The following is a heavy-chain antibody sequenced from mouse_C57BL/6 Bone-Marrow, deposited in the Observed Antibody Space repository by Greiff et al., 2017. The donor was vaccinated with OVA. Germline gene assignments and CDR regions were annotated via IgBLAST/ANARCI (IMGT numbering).Heavy chain of an antibody. Sequence: QVQLQQSGAELMKPGASVKLSCKATGYTFTGYWIEWVKQRPGHGLEWIGEILPGSGSTNYNEKFKGKATFTADTSSNTAYMQISSLTTEDSAIYYCARDHYYGRSSYYFDDWGQGTTLTVSS. V-gene: IGHV1-9*01. CDR3: ARDHYYGRSSYYFDD. J-gene: IGHJ2*01. CDR2: ILPGSGST. CDR1: GYTFTGYW. D-gene: IGHD1-1*01.